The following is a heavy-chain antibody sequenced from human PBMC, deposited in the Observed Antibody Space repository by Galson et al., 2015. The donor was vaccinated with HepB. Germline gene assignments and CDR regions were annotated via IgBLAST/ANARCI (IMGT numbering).Heavy chain of an antibody. Sequence: VKVSCKVSGYTFTDYYMHWVQQAPGKGLEWMGLVDPEDGETIYAEKFQGRVTITADTSTDTAYMELSSLRSEDTAVYYCATDRLVGCSSTSCRQYNWFDPWGQGTLVTVSS. V-gene: IGHV1-69-2*01. CDR3: ATDRLVGCSSTSCRQYNWFDP. J-gene: IGHJ5*02. CDR2: VDPEDGET. CDR1: GYTFTDYY. D-gene: IGHD2-2*01.